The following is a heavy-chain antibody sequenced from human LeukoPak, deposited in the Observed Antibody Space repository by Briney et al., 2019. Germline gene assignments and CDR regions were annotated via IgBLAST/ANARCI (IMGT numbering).Heavy chain of an antibody. J-gene: IGHJ3*02. CDR2: IIPILGIA. D-gene: IGHD6-13*01. Sequence: SVKVSRKASGGTFSSYAISWVRQAPGQGLEWMGRIIPILGIANYAQKFQGRVTITADKSTSTAYMELSSLRSEDTAVYYCARGGIAAAGTVAFDIWGQGTMVTVSS. CDR3: ARGGIAAAGTVAFDI. CDR1: GGTFSSYA. V-gene: IGHV1-69*04.